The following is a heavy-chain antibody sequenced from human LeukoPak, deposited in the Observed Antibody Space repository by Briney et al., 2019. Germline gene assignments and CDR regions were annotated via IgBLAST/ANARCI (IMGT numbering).Heavy chain of an antibody. CDR3: AKWQYGVGFDS. J-gene: IGHJ4*02. Sequence: GGSLRLSCAASRFTFSSYVMNWVRQAPGKGLEWVSAISGSDGKTYYADSVQGRFTISRDNSKNTLYLQMNSLRAEDTAVYYCAKWQYGVGFDSWGQGTLVTVSS. V-gene: IGHV3-23*01. CDR1: RFTFSSYV. CDR2: ISGSDGKT. D-gene: IGHD3-10*01.